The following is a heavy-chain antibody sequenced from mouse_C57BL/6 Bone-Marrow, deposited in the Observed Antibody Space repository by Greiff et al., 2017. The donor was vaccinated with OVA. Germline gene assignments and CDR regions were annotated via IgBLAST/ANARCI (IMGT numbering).Heavy chain of an antibody. CDR1: GYTFTSYW. D-gene: IGHD1-1*01. J-gene: IGHJ3*01. CDR3: TKHYYGSSYVWFAY. V-gene: IGHV1-5*01. Sequence: DVQLQESGTVLARPGASVKMSCKTSGYTFTSYWMHWVKQRPGQGLEWIGAIYPGNSDTSYNQKFKGKAKLTAVTSASTAYMELSSLTNEDSAVYYCTKHYYGSSYVWFAYWGQGTLVTVSA. CDR2: IYPGNSDT.